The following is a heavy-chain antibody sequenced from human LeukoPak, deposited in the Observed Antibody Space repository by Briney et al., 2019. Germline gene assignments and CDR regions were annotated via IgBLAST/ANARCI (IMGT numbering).Heavy chain of an antibody. V-gene: IGHV3-74*01. Sequence: GGSLRLSCAVSGFTFKLYWMHWVRQAPGKGPVWVPRINDDGSDTTYADSVKGRFTISRDDAKNMLFLQMNSLRAEDTAVYYCVRGGPSTWSWGQGTLVTVSS. CDR1: GFTFKLYW. CDR2: INDDGSDT. CDR3: VRGGPSTWS. D-gene: IGHD2-15*01. J-gene: IGHJ5*02.